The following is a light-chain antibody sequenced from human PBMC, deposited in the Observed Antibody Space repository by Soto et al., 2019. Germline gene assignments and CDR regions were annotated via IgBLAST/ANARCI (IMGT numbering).Light chain of an antibody. CDR1: SSDVGNYNR. CDR2: EVS. V-gene: IGLV2-18*02. Sequence: QSALTQPPSVSGSPGQSVTISCTGTSSDVGNYNRVTWYQQPPGTAPKLMIYEVSNRPSRVPDRFSGSKTGNTASLTISGLQPEDEADYYCSSYTSSSTLIFGGGTKLTVL. J-gene: IGLJ2*01. CDR3: SSYTSSSTLI.